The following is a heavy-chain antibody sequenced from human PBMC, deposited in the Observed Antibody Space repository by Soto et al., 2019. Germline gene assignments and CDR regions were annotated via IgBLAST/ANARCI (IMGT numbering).Heavy chain of an antibody. J-gene: IGHJ6*03. CDR3: ARGAYGYSGYDYPSYYYYMDV. D-gene: IGHD5-12*01. CDR1: GYTFTGYY. Sequence: ASVKVSCKASGYTFTGYYMHWVRQAPGQGLEWMGWINPNSGGTNYAQKFQGWVTMTRDTSISTAYMELSRLRSDDTAVYYCARGAYGYSGYDYPSYYYYMDVWGKGTTVTVSS. V-gene: IGHV1-2*04. CDR2: INPNSGGT.